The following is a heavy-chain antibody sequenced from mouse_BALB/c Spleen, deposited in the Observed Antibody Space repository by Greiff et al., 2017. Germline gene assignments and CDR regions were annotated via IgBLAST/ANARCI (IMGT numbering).Heavy chain of an antibody. CDR1: GFNIKDTY. D-gene: IGHD4-1*01. Sequence: EVQRVESGAELVKPGASVKLSCTASGFNIKDTYMHWVKQRPEQGLEWIGRIDPANGNTKYDPKFQGKATITADTSSNTAYLQLSSLTSEDTAVYYCARRLGRAFDYWGQGTTLTVSS. J-gene: IGHJ2*01. CDR2: IDPANGNT. V-gene: IGHV14-3*02. CDR3: ARRLGRAFDY.